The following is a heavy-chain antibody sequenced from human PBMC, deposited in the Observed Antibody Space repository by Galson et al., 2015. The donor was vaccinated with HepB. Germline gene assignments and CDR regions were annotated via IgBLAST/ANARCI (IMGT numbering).Heavy chain of an antibody. V-gene: IGHV3-23*01. D-gene: IGHD6-13*01. J-gene: IGHJ6*01. Sequence: SLRLSCAASGFTFSSVAMSWVRQAPGKGLEWVSVISDSGGSTDYADSVKGRCTISRDNSKSTLYLQMSSLRAEDTAIYYCAKGMAARWDYYYIMDVWGQGTTVTVSS. CDR3: AKGMAARWDYYYIMDV. CDR2: ISDSGGST. CDR1: GFTFSSVA.